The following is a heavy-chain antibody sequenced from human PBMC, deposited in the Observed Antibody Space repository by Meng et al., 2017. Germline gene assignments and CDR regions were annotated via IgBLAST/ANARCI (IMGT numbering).Heavy chain of an antibody. D-gene: IGHD6-13*01. CDR3: ATGAAAADH. J-gene: IGHJ4*02. CDR1: GLRFTDAW. CDR2: IERKSDGGTI. Sequence: GQLVESGGGLVKPGGSLRLSCVASGLRFTDAWMSWVRQAPGKGLEWVGRIERKSDGGTIYYAAPVKGRFTISRDDSKNTLYLQMDSLINEDTAVYFCATGAAAADHWGQGTLVTVSS. V-gene: IGHV3-15*04.